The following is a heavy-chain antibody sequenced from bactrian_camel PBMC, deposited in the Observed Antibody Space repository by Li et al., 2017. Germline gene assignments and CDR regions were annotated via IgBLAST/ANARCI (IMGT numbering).Heavy chain of an antibody. CDR2: ISQATAT. CDR3: AADPGPLSDGLGRIVATNAEH. J-gene: IGHJ4*01. CDR1: GSIYDFAC. V-gene: IGHV3S53*01. Sequence: HVQLVESGGGSVQAGGSLRLSCAASGSIYDFACMGWFRQAPGKEREGVASISQATATDYADSVKGRFFISRDNAKNTLYLQMNSLKPEDTAMYYCAADPGPLSDGLGRIVATNAEHWGQGTQVTVS. D-gene: IGHD1*01.